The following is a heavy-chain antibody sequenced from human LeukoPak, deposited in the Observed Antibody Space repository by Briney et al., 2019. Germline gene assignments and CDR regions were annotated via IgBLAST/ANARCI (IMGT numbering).Heavy chain of an antibody. J-gene: IGHJ2*01. CDR2: SYYSGST. Sequence: SETLSLTCTVSGDSISSSSYSWGWIRQPPGKGLEWIGSSYYSGSTYYNPSLKSRVTISVDTSKNQFSLKLSSVTAADTAVYYCARVFPYYYDSSGYPENWYFDLWGRGTLVTVSS. CDR3: ARVFPYYYDSSGYPENWYFDL. CDR1: GDSISSSSYS. V-gene: IGHV4-39*07. D-gene: IGHD3-22*01.